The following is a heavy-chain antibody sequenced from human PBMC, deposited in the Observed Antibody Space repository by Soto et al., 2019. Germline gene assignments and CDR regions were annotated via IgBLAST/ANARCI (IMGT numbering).Heavy chain of an antibody. CDR2: IYYSGST. CDR3: ARESRITMARGVYYYYGMDV. D-gene: IGHD3-10*01. CDR1: GGSISSYY. V-gene: IGHV4-59*01. Sequence: PSETLSLTCTVSGGSISSYYWSWIRQPPGKGLEWIGYIYYSGSTNYNPSLKSRVTISVDTSKNQFSLKLSSVTAADTAVYYCARESRITMARGVYYYYGMDVWGQGTTVTVSS. J-gene: IGHJ6*02.